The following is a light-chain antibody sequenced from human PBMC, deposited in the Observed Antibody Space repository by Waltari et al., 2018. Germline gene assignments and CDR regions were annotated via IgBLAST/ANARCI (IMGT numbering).Light chain of an antibody. CDR3: QQYGSSPLT. Sequence: EIVLTLSPVTLSLSPGERVNFSFRASQSVSSSYLAWYQQKPGQAPRLLIYGASSRATGIPDRFSGSGSGTDFTLTISRLEPEDFAVYYCQQYGSSPLTFGGGTKVEIK. CDR1: QSVSSSY. CDR2: GAS. V-gene: IGKV3-20*01. J-gene: IGKJ4*01.